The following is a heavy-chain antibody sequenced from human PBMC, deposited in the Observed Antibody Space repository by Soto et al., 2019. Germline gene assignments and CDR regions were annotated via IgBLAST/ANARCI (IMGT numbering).Heavy chain of an antibody. J-gene: IGHJ6*02. D-gene: IGHD6-13*01. V-gene: IGHV3-21*01. CDR3: ARDGRLGGSSWYFSGFYYYYGMDV. Sequence: GGSLRLSCAASGFTFSSYSMNWVRQAPGKGLEWVSSISSSSSYIYYADSVKGRFTISRDNAKNSLYLQMNSLRAEDTAVYYCARDGRLGGSSWYFSGFYYYYGMDVWGQGTTVTVSS. CDR1: GFTFSSYS. CDR2: ISSSSSYI.